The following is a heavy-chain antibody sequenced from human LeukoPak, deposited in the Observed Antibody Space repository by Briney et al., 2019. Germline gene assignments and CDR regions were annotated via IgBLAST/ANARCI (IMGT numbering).Heavy chain of an antibody. D-gene: IGHD3-10*01. CDR1: GYTFTSYY. J-gene: IGHJ4*02. V-gene: IGHV1-46*01. CDR3: AGVALNRFLWFGELSDTPRYFDY. Sequence: ASVKVSCKASGYTFTSYYMHWVRQAPGQGLEWMGIINPSGGSTSYAQKFQGRVTMTRDTSTSTVYMELSSLRSEDTAVYYCAGVALNRFLWFGELSDTPRYFDYWGQGTLVTVSS. CDR2: INPSGGST.